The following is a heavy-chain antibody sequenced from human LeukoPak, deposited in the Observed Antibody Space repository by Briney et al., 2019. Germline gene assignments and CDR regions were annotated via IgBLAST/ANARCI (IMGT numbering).Heavy chain of an antibody. Sequence: GGSLRLSCAASGFTLSSYSMNWVRQAPGNGLEWVSYISSSSSTIYYADSVKGRFTISRDNAKNSLYLQMNSLRDEDTAVYYCARYYCSSTSCYAPSGYWGQGTLVTVSS. CDR1: GFTLSSYS. D-gene: IGHD2-2*01. J-gene: IGHJ4*02. V-gene: IGHV3-48*02. CDR2: ISSSSSTI. CDR3: ARYYCSSTSCYAPSGY.